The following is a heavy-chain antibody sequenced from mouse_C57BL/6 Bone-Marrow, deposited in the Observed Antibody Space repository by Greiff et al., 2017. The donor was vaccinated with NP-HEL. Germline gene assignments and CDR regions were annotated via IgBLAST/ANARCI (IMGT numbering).Heavy chain of an antibody. D-gene: IGHD4-1*01. Sequence: QVQLQQSGPELVKPGASVKISCKASGYAFSSSWMNWVKQRPGKGLEWIGRIYPGDGDTNYNGKFKGKATLTADKSSSTAYMQLSSLTSEYSAVYFCARRSLGDYWGQGTSVTVSS. CDR3: ARRSLGDY. J-gene: IGHJ4*01. CDR1: GYAFSSSW. V-gene: IGHV1-82*01. CDR2: IYPGDGDT.